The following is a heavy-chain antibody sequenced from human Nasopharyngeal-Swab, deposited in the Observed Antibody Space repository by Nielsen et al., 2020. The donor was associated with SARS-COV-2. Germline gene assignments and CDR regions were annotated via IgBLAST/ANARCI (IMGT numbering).Heavy chain of an antibody. D-gene: IGHD3-22*01. CDR2: IGTAGDT. Sequence: GESLKISCAASGFTFSSYDMHWVRQATGKGLEWVSAIGTAGDTYYPGSVKGRFTISRENAKNSLYLQMNSLRAGDTAVYYCARATTDSSGYYYVFDYWSQGTLVTVSS. CDR1: GFTFSSYD. V-gene: IGHV3-13*01. CDR3: ARATTDSSGYYYVFDY. J-gene: IGHJ4*02.